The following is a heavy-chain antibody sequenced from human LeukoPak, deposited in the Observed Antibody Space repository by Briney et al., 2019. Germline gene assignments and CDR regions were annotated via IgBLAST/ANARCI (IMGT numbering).Heavy chain of an antibody. CDR3: ARVKRYSSGWYFGY. CDR2: IGAYNGNT. V-gene: IGHV1-18*01. D-gene: IGHD6-19*01. Sequence: ASVKVSCKASGYTVTRYGISRVRQAPGQGLEWMGWIGAYNGNTNYAQKLQGRVTMTTDTSTSTAYMELRSLRSDDTAVYYCARVKRYSSGWYFGYWGQGTLVTVSS. CDR1: GYTVTRYG. J-gene: IGHJ4*02.